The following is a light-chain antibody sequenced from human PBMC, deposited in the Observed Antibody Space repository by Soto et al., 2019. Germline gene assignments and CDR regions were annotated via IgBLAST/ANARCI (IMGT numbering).Light chain of an antibody. J-gene: IGKJ1*01. V-gene: IGKV1-5*01. CDR3: QQLNSYPRT. CDR2: DAS. Sequence: GDRVTITCRASQSISSWLAWYQQKPGKAPKLLIYDASSLESGVPSRFSGSGSGTEFTLTISSLQPEDFATYYCQQLNSYPRTFGQGTKVDI. CDR1: QSISSW.